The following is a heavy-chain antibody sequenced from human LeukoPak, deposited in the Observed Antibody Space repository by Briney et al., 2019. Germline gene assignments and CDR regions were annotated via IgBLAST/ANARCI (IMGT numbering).Heavy chain of an antibody. CDR2: INTNTGNP. V-gene: IGHV7-4-1*02. J-gene: IGHJ4*02. Sequence: GASVKVSCKASGYTFTSYAMNWVRQAPGQGLEWMGWINTNTGNPTYAQGFTGRFVFSLDTSVSTAYLQISSLKAEDTAVHYCARDLVWFGELLWDYWGQGTLVTVSS. D-gene: IGHD3-10*01. CDR1: GYTFTSYA. CDR3: ARDLVWFGELLWDY.